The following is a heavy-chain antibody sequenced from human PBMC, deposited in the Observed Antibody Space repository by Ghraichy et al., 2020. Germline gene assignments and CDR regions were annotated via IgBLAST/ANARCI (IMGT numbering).Heavy chain of an antibody. Sequence: SETLSLTCAVYGGSFSGYYWSWIRQPPGKGLEWIGEINHSGSTNYNPSLKSRVTISVDTSKNQFSLKLSSVTAADTAVYYCARGKGDCGGDCYRPYDYWGQGTLVTVSS. J-gene: IGHJ4*02. D-gene: IGHD2-21*02. CDR3: ARGKGDCGGDCYRPYDY. CDR2: INHSGST. V-gene: IGHV4-34*01. CDR1: GGSFSGYY.